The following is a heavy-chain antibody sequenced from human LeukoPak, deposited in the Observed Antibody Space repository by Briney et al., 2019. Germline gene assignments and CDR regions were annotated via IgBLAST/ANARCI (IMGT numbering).Heavy chain of an antibody. Sequence: GGSLRLSCAASGFAFSSYNMKWVRQAPGKGLEWVSFISTTSTYIYYADSVKGRFTVSRDNSKNLLYLQMGSLRFEDTAVYYCARAGTCSSTSCDGGIEYWGQGTLVTVSS. V-gene: IGHV3-21*06. CDR1: GFAFSSYN. J-gene: IGHJ4*02. CDR2: ISTTSTYI. CDR3: ARAGTCSSTSCDGGIEY. D-gene: IGHD2-2*01.